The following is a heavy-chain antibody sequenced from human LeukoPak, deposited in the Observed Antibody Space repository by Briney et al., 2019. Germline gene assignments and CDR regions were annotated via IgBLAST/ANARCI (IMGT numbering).Heavy chain of an antibody. J-gene: IGHJ4*02. V-gene: IGHV3-23*01. CDR2: ISGSGDTT. Sequence: GGSLRLSCAASGFTFSGYAMTWVRQVPGKGLEWVSCISGSGDTTNYADSVKGRFTISRDNSKNTLFLQMNSLRADDTAVYYCAKGRVVPAALLDYWGQGTLVTVSS. CDR3: AKGRVVPAALLDY. D-gene: IGHD2-15*01. CDR1: GFTFSGYA.